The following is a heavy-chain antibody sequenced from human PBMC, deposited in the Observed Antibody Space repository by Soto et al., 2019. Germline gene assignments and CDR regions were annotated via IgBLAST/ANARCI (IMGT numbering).Heavy chain of an antibody. J-gene: IGHJ5*02. D-gene: IGHD5-18*01. CDR1: GFTFSSYA. Sequence: PGGSLRLSCAASGFTFSSYAMSWVRQAPGKGLEWVSAISGSGGNTYYADSVKGRFTISRDNSKNTLYLQMNSRRADDTAVYYCAKVMVKNWFDPWGQGTLVTVSS. CDR3: AKVMVKNWFDP. CDR2: ISGSGGNT. V-gene: IGHV3-23*01.